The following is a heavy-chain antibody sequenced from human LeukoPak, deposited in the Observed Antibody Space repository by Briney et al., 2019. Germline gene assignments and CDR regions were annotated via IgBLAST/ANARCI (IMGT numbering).Heavy chain of an antibody. CDR3: ARARSSLRYFDY. V-gene: IGHV4-59*01. CDR1: GGSISSYY. J-gene: IGHJ4*02. CDR2: IYYSGST. Sequence: PSETLSLTCTVSGGSISSYYWSWIRQPPWKGLEWIGYIYYSGSTNYNPSLKSRVTISVDTSKNQFSLKLSSVTAADTAVYYCARARSSLRYFDYWGQGTLVTVSS. D-gene: IGHD6-6*01.